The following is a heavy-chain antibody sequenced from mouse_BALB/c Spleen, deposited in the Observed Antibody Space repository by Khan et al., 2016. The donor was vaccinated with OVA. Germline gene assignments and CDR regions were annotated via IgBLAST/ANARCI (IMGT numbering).Heavy chain of an antibody. V-gene: IGHV2-6-4*01. CDR1: GFSLSRYN. J-gene: IGHJ4*01. CDR3: ARASYRYDGYYAMDY. Sequence: VQLQESGPGLGAPSQSLSITCTVSGFSLSRYNIHWIRQPPGKSLEWLGMIWGGGGTDYNSTLKSRLSIRKDNSKSQVLLKMNSLQTDDTAMYCCARASYRYDGYYAMDYWGQGTSVTVSS. D-gene: IGHD2-14*01. CDR2: IWGGGGT.